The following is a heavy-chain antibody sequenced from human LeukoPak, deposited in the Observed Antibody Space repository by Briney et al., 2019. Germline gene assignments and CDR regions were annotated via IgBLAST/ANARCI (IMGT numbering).Heavy chain of an antibody. V-gene: IGHV3-23*01. D-gene: IGHD5-12*01. CDR1: GFTFSSYG. CDR3: AKELGYSGYDSNFDY. CDR2: ISGSGGST. J-gene: IGHJ4*02. Sequence: TGGSLRLSCAASGFTFSSYGMSWVRQAPGKGLEWVSAISGSGGSTYYADSVKGRFTISRDNSKNTLYLQMNSLRAEDTAVYYCAKELGYSGYDSNFDYWGQGTLVTVSS.